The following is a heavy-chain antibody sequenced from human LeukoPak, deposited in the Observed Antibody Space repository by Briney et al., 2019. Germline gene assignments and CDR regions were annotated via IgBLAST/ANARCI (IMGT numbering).Heavy chain of an antibody. V-gene: IGHV1-69*01. J-gene: IGHJ4*02. CDR3: ARRPLAGAYFDY. Sequence: ASVKVSCKASGGTFSSYAIGWVRQAPGQGLEGMGGILPIFGTANYAEKFQGTATITADESTSTAYMELSSLRSEDTAVYYCARRPLAGAYFDYWGQGTLVTVSS. CDR2: ILPIFGTA. D-gene: IGHD6-19*01. CDR1: GGTFSSYA.